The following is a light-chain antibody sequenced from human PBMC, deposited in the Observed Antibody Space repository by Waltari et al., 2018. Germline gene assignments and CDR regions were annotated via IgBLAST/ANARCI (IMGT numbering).Light chain of an antibody. CDR2: WAS. J-gene: IGKJ4*01. CDR3: QQYYSTPLT. CDR1: QSVLYSSNNKNY. Sequence: DIVMTQSPDSLAVSLGERATINCKSSQSVLYSSNNKNYFAWYQQKPGQPPKLLIYWASTRESGVPDRFNGSGSGTDFTLTISSLQAEDVAVYYSQQYYSTPLTFGGGTKVEIK. V-gene: IGKV4-1*01.